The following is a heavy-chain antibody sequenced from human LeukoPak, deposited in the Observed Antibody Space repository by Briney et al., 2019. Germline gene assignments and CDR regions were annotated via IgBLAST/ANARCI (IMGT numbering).Heavy chain of an antibody. J-gene: IGHJ6*03. D-gene: IGHD3-22*01. CDR2: IYYSGST. V-gene: IGHV4-59*01. CDR3: ARNSSGSQYYHYMDV. CDR1: GGSISNYY. Sequence: PSEPLSLTCTVSGGSISNYYWNWIRLPPGKGLEWIGHIYYSGSTNYNPSLKSRVTISVDTSRNQFSLNLNSVTAADTAVYYCARNSSGSQYYHYMDVWGKGTTVTVSS.